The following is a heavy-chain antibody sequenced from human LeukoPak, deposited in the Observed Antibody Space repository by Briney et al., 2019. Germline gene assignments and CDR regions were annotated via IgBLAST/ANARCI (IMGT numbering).Heavy chain of an antibody. Sequence: GGSLRLSCAVSGFTFSSYWMSWVRQAPGNGPEWVANIKEDESEKNYVDSVKGRFTISRDSARNSLYLQMNSLRAEDTAVYYCARVGSGSSYRPFDYWGQGTLVTASS. V-gene: IGHV3-7*01. CDR2: IKEDESEK. CDR3: ARVGSGSSYRPFDY. D-gene: IGHD3-10*01. J-gene: IGHJ4*02. CDR1: GFTFSSYW.